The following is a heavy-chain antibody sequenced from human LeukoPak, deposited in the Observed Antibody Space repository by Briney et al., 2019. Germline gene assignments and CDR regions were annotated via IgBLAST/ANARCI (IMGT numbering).Heavy chain of an antibody. CDR1: GSTFSSYN. CDR2: ISSSGSTI. V-gene: IGHV3-48*01. D-gene: IGHD1-26*01. Sequence: GGSLRLSCAASGSTFSSYNMNWVRQAPGKGLEWVSDISSSGSTIYFADSVKGRFTISRDNAKNSLYLQMNSLRGEDTAVYYCAKIVGSGDYWGQGTLVTVSS. CDR3: AKIVGSGDY. J-gene: IGHJ4*02.